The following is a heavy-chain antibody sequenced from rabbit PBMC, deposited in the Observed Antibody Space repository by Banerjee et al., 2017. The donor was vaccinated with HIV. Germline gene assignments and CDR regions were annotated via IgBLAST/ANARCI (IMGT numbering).Heavy chain of an antibody. CDR2: IYAGSSVST. CDR3: ARDLAGVIGWNFGL. CDR1: GFSFISSYY. J-gene: IGHJ4*01. D-gene: IGHD4-1*01. V-gene: IGHV1S45*01. Sequence: QEQLEESGGDLVKPGASLTLTCTASGFSFISSYYMCWVRQAPGKGLEWIACIYAGSSVSTYYASWAKGQFTISKASWTTVTLQMTSLTAADTASYFCARDLAGVIGWNFGLWGPGTLVT.